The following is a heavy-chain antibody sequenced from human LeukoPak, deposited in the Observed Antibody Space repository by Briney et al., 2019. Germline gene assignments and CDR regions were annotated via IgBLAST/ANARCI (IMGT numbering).Heavy chain of an antibody. V-gene: IGHV3-74*01. J-gene: IGHJ3*02. CDR2: INSDGSTT. Sequence: GGSLRLSCAASGFTFSSYWMHWVRQAPGKGLVWVSRINSDGSTTSYADSVKGRITISRDNAKNTLYLQMNSLRAEDTAVYYCSRDTADDAFDIWGQGTMVTVSS. CDR3: SRDTADDAFDI. CDR1: GFTFSSYW.